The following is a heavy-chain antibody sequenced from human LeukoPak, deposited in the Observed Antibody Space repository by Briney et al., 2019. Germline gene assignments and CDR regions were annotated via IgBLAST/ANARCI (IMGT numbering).Heavy chain of an antibody. D-gene: IGHD3-10*01. CDR1: GFTFSSYS. Sequence: TGGSLRLSCAASGFTFSSYSMNWVRQAPGKGLEWVSSISSSSSYIYYADSVKGRFTISRDNAKNSLYLQMNSLGAEDTAVYSCARDIGSGSYQFDYWGQGTLVTVSS. V-gene: IGHV3-21*01. J-gene: IGHJ4*02. CDR2: ISSSSSYI. CDR3: ARDIGSGSYQFDY.